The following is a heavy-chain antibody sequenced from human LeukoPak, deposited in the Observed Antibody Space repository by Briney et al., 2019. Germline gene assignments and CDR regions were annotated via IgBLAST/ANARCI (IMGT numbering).Heavy chain of an antibody. CDR3: ARAVLRTIFGVVISGEWFDP. D-gene: IGHD3-3*01. J-gene: IGHJ5*02. CDR2: INHSGST. CDR1: SXSGYY. V-gene: IGHV4-34*01. Sequence: SXSGYYWXWIRQPPGKGLEWIGEINHSGSTNYNPSLKSRVTISVDTSKNQFSLKLSSVTAADTAVYYCARAVLRTIFGVVISGEWFDPWGQGTLVTVSS.